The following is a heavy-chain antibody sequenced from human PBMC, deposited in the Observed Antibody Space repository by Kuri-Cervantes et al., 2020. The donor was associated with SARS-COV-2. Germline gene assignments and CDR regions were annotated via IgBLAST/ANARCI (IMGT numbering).Heavy chain of an antibody. Sequence: ESLKISCTVSGGSISSYYWSWIRQPPGKGLEYIGYIHYSGSTNYNPSLRSRVTISVDTSKNQFSLKLSSVTAADTAVYYCARLRSTIAAAGSPPNWFDPWGQGTLVTVSS. CDR3: ARLRSTIAAAGSPPNWFDP. D-gene: IGHD6-13*01. CDR1: GGSISSYY. J-gene: IGHJ5*02. V-gene: IGHV4-59*08. CDR2: IHYSGST.